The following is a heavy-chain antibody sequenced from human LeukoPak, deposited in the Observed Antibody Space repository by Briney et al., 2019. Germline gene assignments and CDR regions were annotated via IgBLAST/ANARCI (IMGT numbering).Heavy chain of an antibody. CDR3: ARGGDYGDY. V-gene: IGHV4-4*07. CDR2: IYTSGST. Sequence: TGGSLRLSCAASGFTLSSYAKNWGRQAPGKGLEWIGRIYTSGSTNYNPSLKSRVTMSVDTSKNQFSLKLSSVTAADTAVYYCARGGDYGDYWGQGTLVTVSS. CDR1: GFTLSSYA. J-gene: IGHJ4*02.